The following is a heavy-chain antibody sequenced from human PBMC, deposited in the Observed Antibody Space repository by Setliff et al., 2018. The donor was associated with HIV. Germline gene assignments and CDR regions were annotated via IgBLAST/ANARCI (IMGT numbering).Heavy chain of an antibody. CDR1: GFTFNTYA. J-gene: IGHJ2*01. V-gene: IGHV3-23*01. Sequence: GGSLRLSCAASGFTFNTYAMNWVRQAPGKGLEWVSAISGSGRDTYYADSVKGRFTLSRDNSKNTLYLQMNSLRAEDTAVYYCAKAHWYDSGRTPDGRGWYFDLWGRGTLVTVSS. D-gene: IGHD1-1*01. CDR2: ISGSGRDT. CDR3: AKAHWYDSGRTPDGRGWYFDL.